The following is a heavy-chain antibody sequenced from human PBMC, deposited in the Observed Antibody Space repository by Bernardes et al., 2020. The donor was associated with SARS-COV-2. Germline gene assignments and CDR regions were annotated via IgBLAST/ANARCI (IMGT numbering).Heavy chain of an antibody. CDR1: GFAYSNYW. CDR3: AREIYYGDPRGHWLAP. Sequence: GGSLRLSCVAPGFAYSNYWMSWVRQSPGKGLQWVANINKDGSEKTYADSVRGRFTVSRDNAENSLSLQMNSLRAEDTALYFCAREIYYGDPRGHWLAPWGQGTLVTVSS. J-gene: IGHJ5*02. CDR2: INKDGSEK. D-gene: IGHD4-17*01. V-gene: IGHV3-7*03.